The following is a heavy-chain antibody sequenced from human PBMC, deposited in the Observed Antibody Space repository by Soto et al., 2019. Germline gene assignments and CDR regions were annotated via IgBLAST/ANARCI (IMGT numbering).Heavy chain of an antibody. CDR2: IIPIFGTA. J-gene: IGHJ5*02. D-gene: IGHD1-20*01. CDR1: GGTFSSYA. CDR3: ARSVRDGLYNWSNGVRFDP. V-gene: IGHV1-69*06. Sequence: EASVKVSCKASGGTFSSYAISWVRQAPGQGLEWMGGIIPIFGTANYAQKFQGRVTITADKSTSTAYMELSSLRSEDTAVYYCARSVRDGLYNWSNGVRFDPWGQGTLVTVYS.